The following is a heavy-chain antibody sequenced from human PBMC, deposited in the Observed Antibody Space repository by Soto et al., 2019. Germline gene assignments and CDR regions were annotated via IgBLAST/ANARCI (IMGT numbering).Heavy chain of an antibody. CDR1: GFTFSSYA. CDR3: ARELGGEWLIPGGY. V-gene: IGHV3-30-3*01. J-gene: IGHJ4*02. Sequence: ESGGGVVQPGRSLRLSCAASGFTFSSYAMHWVRQAPGKGLEWVAVISYDGSNKYYADSVKGRFTISRDNSKNTLYLQMNSLRAEDTAVYYCARELGGEWLIPGGYWGQGTLVTVSS. CDR2: ISYDGSNK. D-gene: IGHD3-10*01.